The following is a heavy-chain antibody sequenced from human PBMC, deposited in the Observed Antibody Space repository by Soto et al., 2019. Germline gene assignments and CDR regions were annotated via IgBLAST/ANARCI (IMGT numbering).Heavy chain of an antibody. Sequence: ASVKVSCKASGYTFTGYYMHWVRQAPGQGLEWMGWINPNSGGTNYAQKFQGWVTMTRDTPISTAYMELSRLRSDDTAVYYCARELGENYYYGMDVWGQGTTVTV. CDR1: GYTFTGYY. J-gene: IGHJ6*02. V-gene: IGHV1-2*04. D-gene: IGHD3-10*01. CDR3: ARELGENYYYGMDV. CDR2: INPNSGGT.